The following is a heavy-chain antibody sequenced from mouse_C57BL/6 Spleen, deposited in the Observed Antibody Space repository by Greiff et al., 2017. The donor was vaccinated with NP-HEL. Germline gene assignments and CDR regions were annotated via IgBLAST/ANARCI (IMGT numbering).Heavy chain of an antibody. CDR2: INYDGSST. V-gene: IGHV5-16*01. Sequence: EVQRVESEGGLVQPGSSMKLSCTASGFTFSDYYMAWVRQVPEKGLEWVANINYDGSSTYYLDSLKSRFIISRDNAKNILYLQMSSLKSEDTATYYCARYKDYYYAMDYWGQGTSVTVSS. CDR3: ARYKDYYYAMDY. D-gene: IGHD1-3*01. J-gene: IGHJ4*01. CDR1: GFTFSDYY.